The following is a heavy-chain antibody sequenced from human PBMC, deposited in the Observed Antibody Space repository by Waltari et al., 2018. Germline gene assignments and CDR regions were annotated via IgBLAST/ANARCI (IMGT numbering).Heavy chain of an antibody. CDR1: GGSISSYY. J-gene: IGHJ4*02. D-gene: IGHD5-12*01. CDR3: ARDQVYGGYAY. V-gene: IGHV4-59*01. Sequence: QVQLQESGPGLVKPSETLSLTCTVSGGSISSYYWSWIRQPPGKGLEWIGYIYYSGSTNYNPSLKSRVTISVDTSKNQFSLKLSSVTAADTAVYYCARDQVYGGYAYWGQGTLVTVSS. CDR2: IYYSGST.